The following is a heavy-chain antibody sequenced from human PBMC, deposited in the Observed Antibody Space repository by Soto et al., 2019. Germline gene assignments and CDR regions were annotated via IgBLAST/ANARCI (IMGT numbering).Heavy chain of an antibody. D-gene: IGHD6-25*01. CDR1: GCSFRTYW. J-gene: IGHJ4*02. CDR2: IKADGSET. Sequence: EVQLVESGGGLVQPGGSLRLSCAASGCSFRTYWMSWVRQVPGTGLEWVANIKADGSETYYVDSVRGRFTISRDKAKTSMYLPINSVRAEDTAVYYCAKRRHIYFCGQGTLVTVSS. CDR3: AKRRHIYF. V-gene: IGHV3-7*03.